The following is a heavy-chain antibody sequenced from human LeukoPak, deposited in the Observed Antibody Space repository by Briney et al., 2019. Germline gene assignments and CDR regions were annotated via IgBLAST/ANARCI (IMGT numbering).Heavy chain of an antibody. CDR3: AREGYSSSWYFDY. D-gene: IGHD6-13*01. V-gene: IGHV3-53*01. J-gene: IGHJ4*02. CDR1: GFTVSSNY. CDR2: IYSGGST. Sequence: QPGGSLGLSCAASGFTVSSNYMSWVRQAPGKGLEWVSVIYSGGSTYYADSVKGRFTISRDNSKNTLYLQMNSLRAEDTAVYYCAREGYSSSWYFDYWGQGTLVTVSS.